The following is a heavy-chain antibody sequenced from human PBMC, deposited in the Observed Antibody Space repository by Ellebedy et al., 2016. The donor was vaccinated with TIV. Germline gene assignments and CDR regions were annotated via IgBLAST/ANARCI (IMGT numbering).Heavy chain of an antibody. CDR2: IDWDDDK. CDR3: ARNLPGEVSHAFGY. D-gene: IGHD3-16*01. Sequence: SGPTLVKPTETLTLTCTFSGLSVSTEELRMSWIRQPPEKALEWLARIDWDDDKFYSTSLKTRLTVSRDTSKNQVILSMTNMDPVDTATYYCARNLPGEVSHAFGYWGQGTLVTVSS. V-gene: IGHV2-70*04. CDR1: GLSVSTEELR. J-gene: IGHJ4*02.